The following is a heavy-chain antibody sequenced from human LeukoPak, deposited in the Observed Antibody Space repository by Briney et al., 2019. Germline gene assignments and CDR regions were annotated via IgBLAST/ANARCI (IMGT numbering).Heavy chain of an antibody. CDR1: GGSFSGYY. CDR3: ARGRYTVTLLSYYYYMDV. J-gene: IGHJ6*03. V-gene: IGHV4-34*01. Sequence: SETLSLTCAVYGGSFSGYYWSWIRQPPGKGLEWIGEINHSGSTNYNPSLKSRVTISVDTSKNQFSLKLSSVTAADTAVYYCARGRYTVTLLSYYYYMDVWGKGTTVTVSS. CDR2: INHSGST. D-gene: IGHD4-17*01.